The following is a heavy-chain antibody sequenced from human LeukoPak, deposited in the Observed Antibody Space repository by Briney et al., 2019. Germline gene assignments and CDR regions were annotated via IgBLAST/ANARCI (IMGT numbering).Heavy chain of an antibody. CDR1: GFTFSNYG. CDR2: ISYDGSNK. CDR3: ARDAGYQPYYYMDV. V-gene: IGHV3-30*03. Sequence: GGSLRLSCAASGFTFSNYGMHWVRQAPGKGLEWVAVISYDGSNKYYADSVKGRFTISRDNSKNTLYLQMDSLRAEDTAVYYCARDAGYQPYYYMDVWGKGTTVTVSS. J-gene: IGHJ6*03. D-gene: IGHD2-2*01.